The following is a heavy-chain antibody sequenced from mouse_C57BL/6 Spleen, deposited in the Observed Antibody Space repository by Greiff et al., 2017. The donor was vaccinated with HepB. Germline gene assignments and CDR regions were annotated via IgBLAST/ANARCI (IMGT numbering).Heavy chain of an antibody. D-gene: IGHD1-1*01. J-gene: IGHJ4*01. CDR1: GFTFSDYG. CDR2: ISSGSSTI. Sequence: EVHLVESGGGLVKPGGSLKLSCAASGFTFSDYGMHWVRQAPEKGLEWVAYISSGSSTIYYADTVKGRFTITRDNAKNTLFLQMTSLRSEDTAMYYCARGSGSRNYAMDYWGQGTSVTVSS. V-gene: IGHV5-17*01. CDR3: ARGSGSRNYAMDY.